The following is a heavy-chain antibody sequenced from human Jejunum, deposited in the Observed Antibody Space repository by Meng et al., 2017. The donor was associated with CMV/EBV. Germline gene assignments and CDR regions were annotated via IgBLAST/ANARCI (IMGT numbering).Heavy chain of an antibody. D-gene: IGHD3-3*01. CDR3: VRTSLGDFWNGYPDYYYGMDV. Sequence: YWMGWVRQATGKGLEWVANIKQDTSEKYYVDSVKGRFTISRDNAKNSLYLQMNSLRAEDTAVYYCVRTSLGDFWNGYPDYYYGMDVWGQGTTVTVSS. J-gene: IGHJ6*02. CDR2: IKQDTSEK. V-gene: IGHV3-7*01. CDR1: YW.